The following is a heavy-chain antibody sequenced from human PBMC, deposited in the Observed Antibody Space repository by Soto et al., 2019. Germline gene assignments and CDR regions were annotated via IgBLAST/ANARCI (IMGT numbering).Heavy chain of an antibody. J-gene: IGHJ6*02. CDR3: ALGGGYDPSNYYYGMDV. CDR1: GGSISSYY. CDR2: IYTSGST. Sequence: PSETLSLTCTVSGGSISSYYWSWIRQPAGKGLEWIGRIYTSGSTNYNPSLKSRVTMSVDTSKNQFSLKLSSVTAADTAVYYCALGGGYDPSNYYYGMDVWGQGTTVTVS. D-gene: IGHD5-12*01. V-gene: IGHV4-4*07.